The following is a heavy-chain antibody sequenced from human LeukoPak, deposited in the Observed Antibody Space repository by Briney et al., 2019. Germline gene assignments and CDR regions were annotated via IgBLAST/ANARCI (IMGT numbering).Heavy chain of an antibody. CDR3: AIGYSHFDY. Sequence: PSETLSLTCAVYGGSFSGYYWSWIREPPGKGLEWIGEINHSGSTNYNPSLKSRVTISVDTSKNQFSLKLSSVTAADTAVYYCAIGYSHFDYWGQGTLVTVSS. CDR1: GGSFSGYY. D-gene: IGHD5-18*01. CDR2: INHSGST. V-gene: IGHV4-34*01. J-gene: IGHJ4*02.